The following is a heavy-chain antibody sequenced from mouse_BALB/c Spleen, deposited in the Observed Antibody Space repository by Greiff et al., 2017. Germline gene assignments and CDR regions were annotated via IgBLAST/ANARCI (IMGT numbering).Heavy chain of an antibody. J-gene: IGHJ2*01. CDR1: GFTFTDYY. CDR3: ARAMITPYYFDY. D-gene: IGHD2-4*01. CDR2: IRNKANGYTT. V-gene: IGHV7-3*02. Sequence: EVKLMESGGGLVQPGGSLRLSCATSGFTFTDYYMSWVRQPPGKALEWLGFIRNKANGYTTEYSASVKGRFTISRDNSQSILYLQMNTLRAEDSATYYCARAMITPYYFDYWGQGTTLTVSS.